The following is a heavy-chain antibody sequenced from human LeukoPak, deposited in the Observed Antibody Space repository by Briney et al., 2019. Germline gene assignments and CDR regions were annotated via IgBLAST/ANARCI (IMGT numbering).Heavy chain of an antibody. CDR2: IYYSGST. CDR1: GGSISSSSSY. J-gene: IGHJ4*02. D-gene: IGHD3-22*01. Sequence: SETLSLTCTVSGGSISSSSSYRGWIRQPPGKGLECIGIIYYSGSTYYNPSLKSRVTISVDTSKNQFSLKLNSVTAADTAVYYCARQVRDSSGYYKASYFDYWGQGTLVTVSS. CDR3: ARQVRDSSGYYKASYFDY. V-gene: IGHV4-39*01.